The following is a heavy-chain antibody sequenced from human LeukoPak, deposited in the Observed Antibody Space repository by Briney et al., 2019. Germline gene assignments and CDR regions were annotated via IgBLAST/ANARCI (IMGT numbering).Heavy chain of an antibody. CDR3: ARGAGVDTAMVTPLDY. CDR2: ISAYNGNT. CDR1: GYTFTSYG. D-gene: IGHD5-18*01. Sequence: ASVKVSCKASGYTFTSYGISWVRQAPGQGLEWMGWISAYNGNTNYAQKLQGRVTMTRDMSTSTVYMELSSLRSEDTAVYYCARGAGVDTAMVTPLDYWGQGTLVTVSS. J-gene: IGHJ4*02. V-gene: IGHV1-18*01.